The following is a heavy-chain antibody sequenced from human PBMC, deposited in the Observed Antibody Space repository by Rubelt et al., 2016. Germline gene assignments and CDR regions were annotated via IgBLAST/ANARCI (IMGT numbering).Heavy chain of an antibody. CDR2: INAGNGNT. V-gene: IGHV1-3*01. Sequence: QVQLVQSGAEVKKPGASVKVSCEASGYTFTSYAMHWVRQAPGQRREWMGWINAGNGNTKYSQKFQGRVTITRDTSASTAYMGLSSLRSEDTAVYYCARAQRIRLLMVYAPTFDYWGQGTLVTVSS. J-gene: IGHJ4*02. D-gene: IGHD2-8*01. CDR3: ARAQRIRLLMVYAPTFDY. CDR1: GYTFTSYA.